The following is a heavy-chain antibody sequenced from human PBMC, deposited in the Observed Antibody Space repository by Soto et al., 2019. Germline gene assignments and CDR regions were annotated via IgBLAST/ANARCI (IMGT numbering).Heavy chain of an antibody. CDR1: GFTFSSYA. CDR2: ISYDGSNK. D-gene: IGHD2-15*01. J-gene: IGHJ4*02. CDR3: ARDRGYCSGGSCLASYFDY. Sequence: PVGSLRLSCAASGFTFSSYAMHWVRQAPGKGLEWVAVISYDGSNKYYADSVKGRFTISRDNSKNTLYLQMNSLRAEDTAVYYCARDRGYCSGGSCLASYFDYWGQGTLVT. V-gene: IGHV3-30-3*01.